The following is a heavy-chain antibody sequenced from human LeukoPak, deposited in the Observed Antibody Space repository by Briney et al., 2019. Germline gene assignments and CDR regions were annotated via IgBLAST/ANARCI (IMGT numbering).Heavy chain of an antibody. D-gene: IGHD4-17*01. CDR1: GGTFSSYA. V-gene: IGHV1-69*04. CDR3: ATEGLTTVTTGDAFDI. J-gene: IGHJ3*02. CDR2: IIPILGIA. Sequence: SVKVSCKASGGTFSSYAISWVRQAPGQGLEWMGRIIPILGIANYAQRFQGRVTITADKSTSTAYMELSSLRSEDTAVYYCATEGLTTVTTGDAFDIWGQGTMVTVSS.